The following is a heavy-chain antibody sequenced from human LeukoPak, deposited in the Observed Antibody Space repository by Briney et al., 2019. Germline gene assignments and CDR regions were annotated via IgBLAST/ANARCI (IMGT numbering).Heavy chain of an antibody. J-gene: IGHJ4*02. Sequence: SETLSLTCSVSGDSMNGYYWIWIRQTAGKGLEWIGRLFTGGNAECNPSLKSRVTMSVETSKSQFSLKLTSVTAADTAIYYCARGLRWDSGNDWGPEHWDQGVLVTVSS. CDR1: GDSMNGYY. CDR3: ARGLRWDSGNDWGPEH. D-gene: IGHD5-12*01. CDR2: LFTGGNA. V-gene: IGHV4-4*07.